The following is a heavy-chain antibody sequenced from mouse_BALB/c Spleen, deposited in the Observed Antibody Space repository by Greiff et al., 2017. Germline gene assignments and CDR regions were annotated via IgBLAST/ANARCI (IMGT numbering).Heavy chain of an antibody. V-gene: IGHV14-4*02. J-gene: IGHJ2*01. CDR2: IDPENGDT. CDR3: NAKRLRYGMGY. D-gene: IGHD1-1*01. CDR1: GFNIKDYY. Sequence: VHVKQSGAELVRSGASVKLSCTASGFNIKDYYMHWVKQRPEQGLEWIGWIDPENGDTEYAPKFQGKATMTADTSSNTAYLQLSSLTSEDTAVYYCNAKRLRYGMGYWGQGTTLTVSS.